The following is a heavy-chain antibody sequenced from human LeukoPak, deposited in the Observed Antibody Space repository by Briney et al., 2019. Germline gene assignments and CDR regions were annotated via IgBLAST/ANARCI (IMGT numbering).Heavy chain of an antibody. CDR1: GGTFSSYT. V-gene: IGHV1-69*06. CDR3: AHSIAAAVNFDP. J-gene: IGHJ5*02. Sequence: GASVKVSCKASGGTFSSYTISWVRQAPGQGLEWMGGIIPIFGTTNYAQKFQGRVSITADKSTSTTYMQLSSLRSEDTAVYYCAHSIAAAVNFDPWGQGTLVTVSS. CDR2: IIPIFGTT. D-gene: IGHD6-13*01.